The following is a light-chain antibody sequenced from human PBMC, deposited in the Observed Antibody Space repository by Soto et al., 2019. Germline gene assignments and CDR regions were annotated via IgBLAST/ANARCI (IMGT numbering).Light chain of an antibody. CDR3: QQLNRYPT. V-gene: IGKV1-9*01. CDR2: AAY. J-gene: IGKJ4*01. Sequence: ILVTQSPSSLSASVGDRITITCRASQGMSSYLAWYQQKPGKAPKLLIYAAYTLQSGVPSRFSGSGSGTDFTLTISSLQPEDFATYFCQQLNRYPTFGGGTKVEIK. CDR1: QGMSSY.